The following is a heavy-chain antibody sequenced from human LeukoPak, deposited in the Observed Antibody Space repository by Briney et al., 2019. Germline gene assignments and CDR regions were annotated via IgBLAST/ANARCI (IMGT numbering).Heavy chain of an antibody. CDR3: AHKPAQKNYFDP. CDR1: GFSLSAPQVA. CDR2: PYWGDDK. D-gene: IGHD1-7*01. V-gene: IGHV2-5*02. J-gene: IGHJ5*02. Sequence: SGPTLVHPTQTLTLTCTFTGFSLSAPQVAGGWIRQPPGKALEFHALPYWGDDKRFSSSLRSRLTITSDASKNQVVLTVANLGPVDTATYYCAHKPAQKNYFDPWGEGALVTVSS.